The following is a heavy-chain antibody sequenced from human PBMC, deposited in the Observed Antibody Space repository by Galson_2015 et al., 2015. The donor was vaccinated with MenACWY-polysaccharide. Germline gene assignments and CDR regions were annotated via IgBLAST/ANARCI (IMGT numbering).Heavy chain of an antibody. Sequence: LRLSCAASGYTVSSNSMTWVRQAPGKGLEWVSVLYNNGNRYYADSVKGRFTISRDDSENTVDLQMNSLRAEDTAVYYCARICRRSGECFFDYWGHGILVTVAS. V-gene: IGHV3-53*01. CDR3: ARICRRSGECFFDY. CDR2: LYNNGNR. D-gene: IGHD3-10*01. J-gene: IGHJ4*01. CDR1: GYTVSSNS.